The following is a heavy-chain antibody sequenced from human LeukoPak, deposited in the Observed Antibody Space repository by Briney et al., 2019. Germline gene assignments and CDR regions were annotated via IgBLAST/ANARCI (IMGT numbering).Heavy chain of an antibody. J-gene: IGHJ6*02. CDR2: ISYDGSNK. Sequence: PGGSLRLSCAASGFTFSSYWMSWVRQAPGKGLEWVAVISYDGSNKYYADSVKGRFTISRDNSKNTLYLQMNSLRAEDTAVYYCARGVLNGWSRDYYYGMDVWGQGTTVTVSS. D-gene: IGHD6-19*01. V-gene: IGHV3-30-3*01. CDR1: GFTFSSYW. CDR3: ARGVLNGWSRDYYYGMDV.